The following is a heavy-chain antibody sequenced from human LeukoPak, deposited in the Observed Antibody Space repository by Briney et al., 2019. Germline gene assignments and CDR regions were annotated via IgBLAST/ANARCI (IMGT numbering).Heavy chain of an antibody. CDR2: IYWDDDK. CDR3: AHTAAYGDYVDYFDY. V-gene: IGHV2-5*02. CDR1: GFSLSTSGVG. Sequence: ESGPTLVKPTQTLTLTCTFSGFSLSTSGVGVGWIRQPPGRALEWLALIYWDDDKRYSPSLKSRLTITKDTSKNQVVLTMTNMDPVDTATYYCAHTAAYGDYVDYFDYWGQGTLVTVSS. J-gene: IGHJ4*02. D-gene: IGHD4-17*01.